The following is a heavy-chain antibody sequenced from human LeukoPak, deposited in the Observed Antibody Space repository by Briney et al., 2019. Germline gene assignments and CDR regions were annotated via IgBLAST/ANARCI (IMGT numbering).Heavy chain of an antibody. V-gene: IGHV3-23*01. CDR2: INGDDYST. Sequence: GGSLRLSCAASGFTFTSSAMSWVRQAPGKGLEWLSTINGDDYSTYYADSVKGRFTFSRDSSKNTLYLQMYSLRTDDTAIYYCAKANPTPRGVNFDYWGQGTLVTVFS. J-gene: IGHJ4*02. CDR1: GFTFTSSA. D-gene: IGHD3-10*01. CDR3: AKANPTPRGVNFDY.